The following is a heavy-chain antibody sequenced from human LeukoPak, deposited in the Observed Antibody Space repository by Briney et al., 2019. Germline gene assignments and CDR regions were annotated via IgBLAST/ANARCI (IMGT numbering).Heavy chain of an antibody. D-gene: IGHD3-10*02. J-gene: IGHJ6*04. CDR3: AELGITMIGGV. Sequence: GGSLRLSCAAARFTFSTYSMNWVRQAPGKGLEWVSSISSSSSYIHYADSVKGRFTISRDNAKNSLYLQMNSLRAEDTAVYYCAELGITMIGGVWGKGTTVTISS. CDR1: RFTFSTYS. CDR2: ISSSSSYI. V-gene: IGHV3-21*01.